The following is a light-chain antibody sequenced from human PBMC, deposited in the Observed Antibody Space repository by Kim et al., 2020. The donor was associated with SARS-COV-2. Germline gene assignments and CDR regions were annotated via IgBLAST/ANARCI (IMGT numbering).Light chain of an antibody. V-gene: IGLV3-19*01. CDR1: SLRNYY. J-gene: IGLJ2*01. CDR3: NCRDSSGNLLV. Sequence: SELTQDPAVSVALGQTDRITCQGDSLRNYYASWYQQKPGQAPALVMYGENTRASGIPDRFSGSFSGNTASLTITGAQAEDEADYYCNCRDSSGNLLVFGGGTQLTVL. CDR2: GEN.